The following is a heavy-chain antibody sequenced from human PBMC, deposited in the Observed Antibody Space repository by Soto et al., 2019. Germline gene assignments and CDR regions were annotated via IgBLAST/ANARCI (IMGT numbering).Heavy chain of an antibody. CDR1: GFTFSSYG. J-gene: IGHJ4*02. V-gene: IGHV3-23*01. Sequence: PGRSLRLCCAAAGFTFSSYGMSWIRQAPGKGLEWVSAISGSGGSTYYADSVKGRFTISRDNSKNTLYLQMNSLRAEDTAVYYCAKPLSPLGIAVAGYGYWGQGTLVTVSS. CDR3: AKPLSPLGIAVAGYGY. CDR2: ISGSGGST. D-gene: IGHD6-19*01.